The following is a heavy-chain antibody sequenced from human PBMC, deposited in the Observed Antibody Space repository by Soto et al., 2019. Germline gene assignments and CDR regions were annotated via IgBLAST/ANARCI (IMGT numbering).Heavy chain of an antibody. D-gene: IGHD5-12*01. V-gene: IGHV3-9*01. CDR1: GFTFDDYA. J-gene: IGHJ3*02. CDR3: AKASVADAVFDI. CDR2: ISWNSGSI. Sequence: GGSLRLSCAASGFTFDDYAMHWVRQAPGKGLEWVSGISWNSGSIGYADSVKGRFTISRDNAKNSLYLQRNSLRAEDTALYYWAKASVADAVFDIWGKGTMV.